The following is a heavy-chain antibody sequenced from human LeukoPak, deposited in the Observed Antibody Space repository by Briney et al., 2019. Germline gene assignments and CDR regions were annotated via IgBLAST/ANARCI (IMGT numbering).Heavy chain of an antibody. CDR2: IYYSGST. CDR3: ARIGYYDSSDY. J-gene: IGHJ4*02. V-gene: IGHV4-59*11. D-gene: IGHD3-22*01. Sequence: PSETLSLTCTVSGGSISSHYWSWIRQPPGKGLEWIGYIYYSGSTNYNPSLKSRVTISVDTSKNQFSLKLSSVTAADTAVYYCARIGYYDSSDYWGQGTLVTVSS. CDR1: GGSISSHY.